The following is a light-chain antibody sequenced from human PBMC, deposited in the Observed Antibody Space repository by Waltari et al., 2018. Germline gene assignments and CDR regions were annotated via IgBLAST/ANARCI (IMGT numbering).Light chain of an antibody. Sequence: QSALTQPASVSGSPGQSITISCTGTSSDVGGYNYVSWYQQHPGKAPKRMIYDVSNRPSGVSNRFSGSKTGNTASLTISGLQAEDEADYYCSSYTSSSTPPYVFGTGTKVTVL. CDR3: SSYTSSSTPPYV. CDR1: SSDVGGYNY. V-gene: IGLV2-14*03. CDR2: DVS. J-gene: IGLJ1*01.